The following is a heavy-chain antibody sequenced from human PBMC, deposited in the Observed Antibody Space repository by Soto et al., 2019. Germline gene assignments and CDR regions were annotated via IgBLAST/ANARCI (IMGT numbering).Heavy chain of an antibody. CDR1: GFTFSGSA. J-gene: IGHJ6*02. D-gene: IGHD2-2*01. CDR2: IRSKANSYAT. V-gene: IGHV3-73*01. Sequence: GGSLRLSCAASGFTFSGSAMHWVRQASGKGLEWVGRIRSKANSYATAYAASVKGRFTISRDDSKNTAYLQMNSLKTEDTAVYYCTRRPLVPAAIGDNTGMDVWGQGTTVTVSS. CDR3: TRRPLVPAAIGDNTGMDV.